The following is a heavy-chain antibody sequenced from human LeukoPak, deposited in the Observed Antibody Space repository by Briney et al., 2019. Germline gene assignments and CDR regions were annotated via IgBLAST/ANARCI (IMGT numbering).Heavy chain of an antibody. CDR1: GFTFSSYA. J-gene: IGHJ4*02. CDR3: AKDLGYYDYVWGSYLIFDY. Sequence: GGSLRPSCAASGFTFSSYAMSWVRQAPGKGLEWVSAISGSGGSTYYADSVKGRFTISRDNSKNTLYLQMNSLRAEDTAVYYCAKDLGYYDYVWGSYLIFDYWGQGTLVTVSS. V-gene: IGHV3-23*01. D-gene: IGHD3-16*02. CDR2: ISGSGGST.